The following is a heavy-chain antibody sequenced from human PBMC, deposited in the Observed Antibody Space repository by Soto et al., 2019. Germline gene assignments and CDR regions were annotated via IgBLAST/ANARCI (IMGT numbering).Heavy chain of an antibody. CDR1: GGSISSYY. CDR3: ARESGSGWYGDRWFDP. V-gene: IGHV4-59*01. Sequence: PSETLSLTCTVSGGSISSYYWSWIRQPPGKGLEWIGYIYYSGSTNYNPSLKSRVTISVDTSKNQFSLKLSSVTAADTAVYYCARESGSGWYGDRWFDPWGQGTLVTVSS. CDR2: IYYSGST. D-gene: IGHD6-19*01. J-gene: IGHJ5*02.